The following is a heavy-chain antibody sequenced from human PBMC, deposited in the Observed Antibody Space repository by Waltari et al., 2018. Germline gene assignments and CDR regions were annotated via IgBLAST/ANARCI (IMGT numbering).Heavy chain of an antibody. J-gene: IGHJ4*02. D-gene: IGHD3-3*01. Sequence: EVQLVESGGVVVQPGGSLRLSCAASGFTFDDYAMHWVRQAPGKGLEWVCLISWDGCSTYYADSVKGRFTISRDNSKNALYLQMNSLRAEDTALYYCAKDPTIFGSAIDYWGQGTLVTVSS. CDR2: ISWDGCST. V-gene: IGHV3-43D*03. CDR3: AKDPTIFGSAIDY. CDR1: GFTFDDYA.